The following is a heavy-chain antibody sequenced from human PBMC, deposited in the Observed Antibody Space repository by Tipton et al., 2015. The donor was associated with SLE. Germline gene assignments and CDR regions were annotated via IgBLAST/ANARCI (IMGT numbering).Heavy chain of an antibody. V-gene: IGHV4-31*03. CDR1: GDTISSGGYY. Sequence: TLSLTCTVSGDTISSGGYYWSWIRQLPGKGLEWIGYIYNTGSTTYRPSLQSRVTISAETSKNQFTLNLYSVTAADTAVYYCARGGVGGYDGFDYWGQGTLVSVSS. CDR2: IYNTGST. J-gene: IGHJ4*02. D-gene: IGHD5-12*01. CDR3: ARGGVGGYDGFDY.